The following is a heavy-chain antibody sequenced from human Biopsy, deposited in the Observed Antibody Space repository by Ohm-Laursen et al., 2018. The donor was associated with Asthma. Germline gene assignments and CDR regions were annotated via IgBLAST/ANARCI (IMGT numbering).Heavy chain of an antibody. CDR3: ARGGDYGDRRQLHGMDL. Sequence: SVKVSCKSSGDTFSIFGVNWVRQAPGQGLEWMGEIIPLYRTISYAQRFQGRVTITADESTTTSYMELSSLKSDDTAVYYCARGGDYGDRRQLHGMDLWGQGTPVTVSS. CDR1: GDTFSIFG. CDR2: IIPLYRTI. D-gene: IGHD4-17*01. J-gene: IGHJ6*02. V-gene: IGHV1-69*13.